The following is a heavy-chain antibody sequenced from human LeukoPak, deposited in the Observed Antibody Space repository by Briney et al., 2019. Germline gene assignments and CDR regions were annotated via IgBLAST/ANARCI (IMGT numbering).Heavy chain of an antibody. CDR3: VKESDGKSLDH. CDR1: GFTFDDYA. D-gene: IGHD1-26*01. V-gene: IGHV3-9*01. Sequence: QPGRSLRLSCAASGFTFDDYAMHWVRQAPGKGLEWVSGIKWNSGSIGSADSVRGRFTISRDNAKNSLYLQMNSLRAEDTALYYCVKESDGKSLDHWGQGTLVTVSS. CDR2: IKWNSGSI. J-gene: IGHJ4*02.